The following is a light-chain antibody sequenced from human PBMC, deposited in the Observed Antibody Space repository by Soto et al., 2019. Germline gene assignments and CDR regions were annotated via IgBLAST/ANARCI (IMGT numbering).Light chain of an antibody. CDR1: QNIYIY. Sequence: DIQMTQSPSSLFASVGXRVXIXXXASQNIYIYLNWFQRKPGRAPKLLIYDASHLDAGVTSRFSGSGSGTDFSYTISTLQPEDIATYYCQQYDNLPYTFGQGTNLEI. J-gene: IGKJ2*01. CDR2: DAS. V-gene: IGKV1-33*01. CDR3: QQYDNLPYT.